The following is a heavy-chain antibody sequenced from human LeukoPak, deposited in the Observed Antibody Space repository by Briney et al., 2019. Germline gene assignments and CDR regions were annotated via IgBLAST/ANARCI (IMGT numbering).Heavy chain of an antibody. V-gene: IGHV5-51*01. D-gene: IGHD1-26*01. CDR1: GYSFATYW. CDR3: ARHQIVGATRSPFDY. J-gene: IGHJ4*02. Sequence: GESLKISCKGSGYSFATYWIGWVRQTPGKGLEWMGIFYPGDSDTRYSPSFQGQVTISADKSINTAYLQWSSLKTSDTATYYCARHQIVGATRSPFDYWGQGTLVTVSS. CDR2: FYPGDSDT.